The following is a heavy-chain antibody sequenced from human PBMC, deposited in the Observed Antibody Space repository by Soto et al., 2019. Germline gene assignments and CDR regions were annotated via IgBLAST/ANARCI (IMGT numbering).Heavy chain of an antibody. V-gene: IGHV3-15*07. CDR1: GFTFSNAW. Sequence: GGSLRLSCAASGFTFSNAWMNWVRQAPGKGLEWVGRIKSKTDGGTTDYAAPVKGRFTISRDDSKNTLYLQMNSLKTEDTAVYYCTTAGYYDSSGYYYVGAFDIWGQGTMVTVSS. CDR3: TTAGYYDSSGYYYVGAFDI. J-gene: IGHJ3*02. CDR2: IKSKTDGGTT. D-gene: IGHD3-22*01.